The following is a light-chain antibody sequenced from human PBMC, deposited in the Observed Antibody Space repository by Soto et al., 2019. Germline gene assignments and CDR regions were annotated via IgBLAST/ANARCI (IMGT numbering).Light chain of an antibody. V-gene: IGKV3-15*01. Sequence: EIVMTQSPATLSVSQGERATLSCRASESVSSNLAWYQQKPGQAPRLLIYGASTRATGVPARFSGSGSGTEFTLTISSLQSEDFAVFYCPQYNKWPLTFGGGTKVELK. CDR1: ESVSSN. J-gene: IGKJ4*01. CDR2: GAS. CDR3: PQYNKWPLT.